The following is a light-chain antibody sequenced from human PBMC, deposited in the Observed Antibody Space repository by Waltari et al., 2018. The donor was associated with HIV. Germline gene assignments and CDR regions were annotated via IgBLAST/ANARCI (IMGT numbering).Light chain of an antibody. CDR3: QQRSNWPIT. V-gene: IGKV3-11*01. J-gene: IGKJ5*01. CDR1: QSVSNY. CDR2: GAS. Sequence: EIVLTHSPATLSLSPRDRPTLSCRASQSVSNYLAWYQQKPGQAPRPLIYGASSRATGIPARFSGSGSGTDFTLTISSLEPGDFAVYYCQQRSNWPITFGQGTRLEIK.